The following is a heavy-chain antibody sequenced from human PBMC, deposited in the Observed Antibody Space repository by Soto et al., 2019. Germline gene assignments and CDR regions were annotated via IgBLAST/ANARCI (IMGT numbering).Heavy chain of an antibody. J-gene: IGHJ6*02. CDR2: IWYDGSNK. CDR1: GFTFSSYG. V-gene: IGHV3-33*01. Sequence: QVQLVESGGGVVQPGRSQRLSCAASGFTFSSYGMHWVRQAPGKGLEWAAVIWYDGSNKYYADSVKGRFTISRDNSKNSLYLQNTSLRAEYSAVYYCAREYFDWLFPHYYYYNGIDVWGQGPTLT. D-gene: IGHD3-9*01. CDR3: AREYFDWLFPHYYYYNGIDV.